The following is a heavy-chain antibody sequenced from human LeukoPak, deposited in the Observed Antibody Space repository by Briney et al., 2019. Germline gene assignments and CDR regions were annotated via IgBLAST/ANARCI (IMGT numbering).Heavy chain of an antibody. J-gene: IGHJ4*02. CDR2: MSSDGSHK. V-gene: IGHV3-30*18. CDR3: AKVTGGDMITYGGVDY. D-gene: IGHD3-16*01. CDR1: GFTFRTYG. Sequence: PGGSLRLSCAASGFTFRTYGIHWVRQAPGKGLEWVAVMSSDGSHKYHADSVKGRFTISRDNSKNTLFLQMDSLRVEDTAVHYCAKVTGGDMITYGGVDYWGQGTLVTVSS.